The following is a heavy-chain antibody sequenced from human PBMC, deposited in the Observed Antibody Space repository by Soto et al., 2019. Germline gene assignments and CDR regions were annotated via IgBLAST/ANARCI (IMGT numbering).Heavy chain of an antibody. Sequence: QVQLVQSGAEVKKPGASVKVSCKASGYTFTSYAMHWVRQAPGQRLEWMGWIHAGNGNTKYSQKFQGRVTITRDTSASTAYIELRSLRSEGTAVYFCARGLGLDYFDYWGQGTLVTVSS. CDR3: ARGLGLDYFDY. CDR2: IHAGNGNT. V-gene: IGHV1-3*01. CDR1: GYTFTSYA. D-gene: IGHD1-26*01. J-gene: IGHJ4*02.